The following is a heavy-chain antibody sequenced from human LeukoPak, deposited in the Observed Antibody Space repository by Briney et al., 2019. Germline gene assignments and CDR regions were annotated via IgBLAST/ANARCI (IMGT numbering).Heavy chain of an antibody. Sequence: PGGSLRLSCAASGFTFSRYGMHWVRQAPGKGLEWVAVISYDGSNKYYADSVKGRFTISRDNSKNTLYLQMNSLRAEDTAVYYCAKDLMSWGQGTLVTVSS. D-gene: IGHD3-10*02. J-gene: IGHJ5*02. CDR3: AKDLMS. CDR1: GFTFSRYG. CDR2: ISYDGSNK. V-gene: IGHV3-30*18.